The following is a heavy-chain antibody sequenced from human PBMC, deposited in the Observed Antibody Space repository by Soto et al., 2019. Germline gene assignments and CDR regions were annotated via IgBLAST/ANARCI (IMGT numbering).Heavy chain of an antibody. J-gene: IGHJ1*01. CDR1: GFTFSDYY. V-gene: IGHV3-11*01. CDR3: AIDHGGEYFQH. CDR2: ISSSGPTM. D-gene: IGHD3-10*01. Sequence: QVQLVESGGGLVKPGGSLRLSCAASGFTFSDYYMSWIRQAPGKGLEWVSYISSSGPTMYYADSVKGRFTISRDNAKNSLYMQMNSLGAKDSAVYYCAIDHGGEYFQHWGQGTLVTVSS.